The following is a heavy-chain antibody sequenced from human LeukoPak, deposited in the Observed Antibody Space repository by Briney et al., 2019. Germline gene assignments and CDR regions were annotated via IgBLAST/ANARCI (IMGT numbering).Heavy chain of an antibody. CDR1: GFTFSNYG. CDR2: IRYDGSNK. V-gene: IGHV3-30*02. CDR3: ARVEASGYDYGAFDY. Sequence: AGGSLRLSCAASGFTFSNYGMHWVRQAPGKGLEWVAFIRYDGSNKYYADSVKGRFTISRDNAKNTLYLQMNSLRAEDTAVYYCARVEASGYDYGAFDYWGQGTLVTVSS. D-gene: IGHD5-12*01. J-gene: IGHJ4*02.